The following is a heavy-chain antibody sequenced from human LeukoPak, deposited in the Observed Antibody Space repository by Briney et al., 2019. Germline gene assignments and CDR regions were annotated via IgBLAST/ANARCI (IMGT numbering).Heavy chain of an antibody. CDR2: IKQDGSEK. CDR1: GFTFSSYE. D-gene: IGHD3-10*01. V-gene: IGHV3-7*01. Sequence: PGGSLRLSCAASGFTFSSYEMNWVRQAPGKGLEWVANIKQDGSEKYYVDSVKGRFTISRDNAKKSLYLQMNSLRAEDTAVYYCARLGSGTYYNGAYNWFDPWGQGTLVTVSS. J-gene: IGHJ5*02. CDR3: ARLGSGTYYNGAYNWFDP.